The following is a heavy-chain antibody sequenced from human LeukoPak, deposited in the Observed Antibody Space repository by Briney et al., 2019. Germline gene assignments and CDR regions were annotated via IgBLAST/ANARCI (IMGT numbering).Heavy chain of an antibody. V-gene: IGHV3-30-3*01. CDR3: AREREMATIPRPLNFDY. Sequence: GGSLRLSCAASGFTFSSYAMHWVRQAPGKGLEWVAVISYDGSNKYYADSVKGRLTISRDNSKNTLYLQMNSLRAEDTAVHYCAREREMATIPRPLNFDYWGQGTLVTVSS. CDR1: GFTFSSYA. J-gene: IGHJ4*02. CDR2: ISYDGSNK. D-gene: IGHD5-24*01.